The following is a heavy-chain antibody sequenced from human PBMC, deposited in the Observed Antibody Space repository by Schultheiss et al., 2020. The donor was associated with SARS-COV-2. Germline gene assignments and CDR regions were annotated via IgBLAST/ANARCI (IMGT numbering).Heavy chain of an antibody. V-gene: IGHV5-51*01. CDR1: GYSFTSYW. J-gene: IGHJ3*02. Sequence: GESLKISCKGSGYSFTSYWIGWVRQMPGKGLEWMGIIYPGDSDTRYSPSFQGQVTISADESISTAYLQWNSLKASDTAMYYCARRLSAAGSDSFNIWGQGTMVTVSS. D-gene: IGHD6-13*01. CDR3: ARRLSAAGSDSFNI. CDR2: IYPGDSDT.